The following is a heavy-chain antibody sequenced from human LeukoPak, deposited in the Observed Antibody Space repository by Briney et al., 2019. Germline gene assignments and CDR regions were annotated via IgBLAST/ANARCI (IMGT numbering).Heavy chain of an antibody. Sequence: ASVKVSCKASGYTFTSYYMHWVRQAPGQGLEWMGIINPSGGSTSYAQKFQGRVTMTRDMSTSTVYMELRSLRSDDTAVYYCARGGGRWELQIDIWGQGTMVTVSS. D-gene: IGHD1-26*01. V-gene: IGHV1-46*01. CDR3: ARGGGRWELQIDI. CDR2: INPSGGST. CDR1: GYTFTSYY. J-gene: IGHJ3*02.